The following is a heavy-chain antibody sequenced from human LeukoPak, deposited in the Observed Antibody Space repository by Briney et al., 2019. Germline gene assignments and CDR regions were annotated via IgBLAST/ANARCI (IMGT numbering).Heavy chain of an antibody. J-gene: IGHJ4*02. V-gene: IGHV3-13*01. D-gene: IGHD5-24*01. Sequence: GGSLRLSCAASGFTFSSYDMHWVRQATGKGLEWVSAIGTAGDTYYPGSVKGRFTISRENAKNSLYLQMNSLRAGDTAVYYCAVGTTETGWLYWVQGTLVTVSS. CDR3: AVGTTETGWLY. CDR2: IGTAGDT. CDR1: GFTFSSYD.